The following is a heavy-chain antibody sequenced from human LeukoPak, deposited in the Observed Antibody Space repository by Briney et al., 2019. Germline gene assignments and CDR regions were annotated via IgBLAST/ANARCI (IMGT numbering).Heavy chain of an antibody. CDR3: ARDRRITIVRGTMDV. J-gene: IGHJ6*03. Sequence: PGGSLRLSCAASGFTFSSYNMNWVRRAPGKGLEWVSSISSSSSYIYYADSLKGRFTISRDNANNSLYLQMNSLRAEDTAVYYCARDRRITIVRGTMDVWGKGTTVTISS. CDR1: GFTFSSYN. V-gene: IGHV3-21*01. D-gene: IGHD3-10*01. CDR2: ISSSSSYI.